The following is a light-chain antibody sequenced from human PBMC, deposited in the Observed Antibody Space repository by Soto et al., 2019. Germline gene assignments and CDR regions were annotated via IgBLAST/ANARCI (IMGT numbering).Light chain of an antibody. CDR3: HQRSSSPTWT. J-gene: IGKJ1*01. CDR2: ATS. Sequence: DVQMTQSPSALSASVGDRVTITCRARQSIASYLNWYHHKPGKAPHLLIYATSILQSGVPSRFSGSGSGTDFTLNISGLQPEDFATYYCHQRSSSPTWTFGQGTKVEIK. V-gene: IGKV1-39*01. CDR1: QSIASY.